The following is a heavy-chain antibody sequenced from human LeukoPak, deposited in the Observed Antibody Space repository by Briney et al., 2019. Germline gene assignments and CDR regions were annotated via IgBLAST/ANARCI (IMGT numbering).Heavy chain of an antibody. J-gene: IGHJ4*02. CDR2: LYSGGAT. V-gene: IGHV3-53*01. D-gene: IGHD6-19*01. CDR3: TKLKGWYGEGFFDY. CDR1: GFTVSSNY. Sequence: PGGSLRLSCAASGFTVSSNYMSWVRQPAGKGLEWVSVLYSGGATFYADSVKGRFTISRDTSKNTLYLQMNDLRADDTAVYYCTKLKGWYGEGFFDYWGQGTVVTLSS.